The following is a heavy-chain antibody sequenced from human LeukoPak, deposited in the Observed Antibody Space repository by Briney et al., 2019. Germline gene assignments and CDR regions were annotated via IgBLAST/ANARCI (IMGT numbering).Heavy chain of an antibody. J-gene: IGHJ4*02. V-gene: IGHV4-59*01. CDR1: GGSISSYY. D-gene: IGHD3-22*01. CDR2: IYYSGST. CDR3: ARDGYDSIGPLDY. Sequence: SETLSLTCTVSGGSISSYYWSWIRQPPGKGLEWIGYIYYSGSTNYNPSLKSRVTISVDTSKNQFSLKLSSVTAADTAVYYCARDGYDSIGPLDYWGQGTLVTVSS.